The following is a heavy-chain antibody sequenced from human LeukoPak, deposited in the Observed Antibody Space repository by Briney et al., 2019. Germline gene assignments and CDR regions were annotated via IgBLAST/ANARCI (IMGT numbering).Heavy chain of an antibody. J-gene: IGHJ4*02. CDR1: GFTFSSYG. Sequence: PGGSLRLSCAASGFTFSSYGMHWVRQAPGKGLEWVAVIWYDGSNKYYADSVKGRFTISRDNSKNTLYLQMNSLRAEDTAVYYCAKDTGKRYHGLFDYWGQGTLVTVSS. D-gene: IGHD3-10*01. CDR3: AKDTGKRYHGLFDY. CDR2: IWYDGSNK. V-gene: IGHV3-33*06.